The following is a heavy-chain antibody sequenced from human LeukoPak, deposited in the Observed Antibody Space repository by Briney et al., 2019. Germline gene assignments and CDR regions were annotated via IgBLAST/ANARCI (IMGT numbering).Heavy chain of an antibody. CDR3: ARMGCSSTSCYPGSY. CDR1: GYTFTGYY. Sequence: ASVKVSCKASGYTFTGYYMHWVRQAPGQGLEWMGWVNPNSGGTNYAQKFQGRVTMTRDTSISTAYMELSRLRSDDTAVYYCARMGCSSTSCYPGSYWGQGTLVTVSS. CDR2: VNPNSGGT. V-gene: IGHV1-2*02. D-gene: IGHD2-2*01. J-gene: IGHJ4*02.